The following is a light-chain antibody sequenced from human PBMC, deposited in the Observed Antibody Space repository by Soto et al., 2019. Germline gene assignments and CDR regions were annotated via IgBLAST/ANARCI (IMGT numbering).Light chain of an antibody. J-gene: IGLJ2*01. Sequence: QSVLTQPPSVSGAPGQRVTISCTGSSSNIGAGYDVHWYQQLPGTAPKLLIYGNSNRPSGVPDRFSGSESGTSASLAITGLQAEDEADYYCQSYDSSLSGREVFGGGTKLTVL. CDR2: GNS. CDR3: QSYDSSLSGREV. CDR1: SSNIGAGYD. V-gene: IGLV1-40*01.